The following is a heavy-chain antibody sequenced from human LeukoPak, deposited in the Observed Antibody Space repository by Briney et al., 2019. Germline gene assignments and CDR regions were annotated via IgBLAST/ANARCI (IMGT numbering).Heavy chain of an antibody. D-gene: IGHD4-17*01. CDR2: VQNDGLLK. Sequence: PWGSLRLSCAASGFTFSSYGMHWVRQAPGKGLEWVAFVQNDGLLKYNADSVNGRFTISRDNSKNTLYLQMNSLRADDTAMYYCAREFHLTTVSTEGAFDIWGQGTLVIVSS. V-gene: IGHV3-30*02. J-gene: IGHJ3*02. CDR3: AREFHLTTVSTEGAFDI. CDR1: GFTFSSYG.